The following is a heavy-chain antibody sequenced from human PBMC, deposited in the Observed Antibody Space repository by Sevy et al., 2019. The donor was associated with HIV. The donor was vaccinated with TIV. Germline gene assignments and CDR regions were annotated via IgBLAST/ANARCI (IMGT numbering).Heavy chain of an antibody. CDR1: GGSISSYY. D-gene: IGHD6-19*01. Sequence: ETLSLTCTVSGGSISSYYWSWIRQPPGKGLEWIGYIYYSGSTNYNPSLKSRVTISVDTSKNQFSLKLSSVTAADTAVYYCAREAGGSGWSKNAFDIWGQGTMVTVSS. J-gene: IGHJ3*02. CDR2: IYYSGST. CDR3: AREAGGSGWSKNAFDI. V-gene: IGHV4-59*01.